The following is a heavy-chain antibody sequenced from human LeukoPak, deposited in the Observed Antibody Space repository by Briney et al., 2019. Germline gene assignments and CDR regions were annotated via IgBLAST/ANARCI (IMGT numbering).Heavy chain of an antibody. CDR2: INPNSGGT. CDR3: ARGNSGHEHNDLDY. D-gene: IGHD5-12*01. CDR1: GYTFTGYY. V-gene: IGHV1-2*06. Sequence: ASVKVSCKASGYTFTGYYMHWVRQAPGQGLEWMGRINPNSGGTNYAQEFQGRVTMTRDTSISTAYMELSRLRSDDTAVYYCARGNSGHEHNDLDYWGQGTLVTVSS. J-gene: IGHJ4*02.